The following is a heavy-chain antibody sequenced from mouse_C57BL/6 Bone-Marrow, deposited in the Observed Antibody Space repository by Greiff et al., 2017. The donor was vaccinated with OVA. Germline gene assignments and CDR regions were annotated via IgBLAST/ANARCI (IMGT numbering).Heavy chain of an antibody. J-gene: IGHJ1*03. V-gene: IGHV1-50*01. D-gene: IGHD2-1*01. CDR2: IDPSDSYT. Sequence: QVQLQQPGAELVKPGASVKLSCKASGYTFTSYWMQWVKQRPGQGLEWIGEIDPSDSYTNYNQKFKGKATLTVDTSSSTAYMQLSSLTSEDSAVYYYAIPIYYGNNWYIDDWGTGTTVTVSS. CDR1: GYTFTSYW. CDR3: AIPIYYGNNWYIDD.